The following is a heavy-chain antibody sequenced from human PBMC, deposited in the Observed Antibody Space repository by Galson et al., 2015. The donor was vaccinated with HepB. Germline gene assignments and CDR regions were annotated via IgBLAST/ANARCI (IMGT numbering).Heavy chain of an antibody. CDR3: ARDFNVFYGDFFDY. V-gene: IGHV3-33*01. CDR1: GFTFSTYG. Sequence: SLRLSCAASGFTFSTYGMHWVRQAPGKGLEWVAVIWSDGNKKYYADSVKGRFTISRDNSKNTLYLQMNSLSAEDTAVYYCARDFNVFYGDFFDYWGQGTLVTVSS. CDR2: IWSDGNKK. D-gene: IGHD3-10*01. J-gene: IGHJ4*02.